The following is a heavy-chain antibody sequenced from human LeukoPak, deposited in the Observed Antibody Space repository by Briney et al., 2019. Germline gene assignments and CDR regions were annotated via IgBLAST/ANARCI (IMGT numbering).Heavy chain of an antibody. J-gene: IGHJ6*02. Sequence: GESLKISCKGPGYTFTSYWIGWVRQMPGKGLEWMGIIYPGDSETKYSPSFQGQVTISADKSISTVYLQWSSLKASDTAIYYCAASYSESSLYGMDVWGQGTTVTVSS. CDR1: GYTFTSYW. V-gene: IGHV5-51*01. CDR2: IYPGDSET. CDR3: AASYSESSLYGMDV. D-gene: IGHD1-26*01.